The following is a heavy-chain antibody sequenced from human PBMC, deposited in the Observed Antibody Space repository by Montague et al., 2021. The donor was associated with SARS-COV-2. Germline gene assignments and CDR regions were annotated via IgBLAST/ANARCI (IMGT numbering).Heavy chain of an antibody. Sequence: PPLVKPTQTLTLTCTFSGFSLSTSKMCVSWIRQSPGKALEWLALIDWXDGKYYNTSLKTRLTISEDPSKNQVVLTMTNMDPVDTATYFCARSAPSSGGSCLSGWFDPWGQGTLGIVSS. D-gene: IGHD2-15*01. CDR1: GFSLSTSKMC. V-gene: IGHV2-70*01. J-gene: IGHJ5*02. CDR3: ARSAPSSGGSCLSGWFDP. CDR2: IDWXDGK.